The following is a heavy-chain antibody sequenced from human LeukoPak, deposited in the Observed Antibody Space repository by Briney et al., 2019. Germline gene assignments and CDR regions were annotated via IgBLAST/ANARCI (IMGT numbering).Heavy chain of an antibody. CDR2: INPNSGGT. D-gene: IGHD7-27*01. Sequence: ASVKVSCKASGYTFTSYYMHWVRQAPGQGLEWMGWINPNSGGTNYAQKFQGRVTMTRDTSISTAYMELSRLRSDDTAVYYCARDHENWGSRAFDIWGQGTMVTVSS. CDR1: GYTFTSYY. J-gene: IGHJ3*02. CDR3: ARDHENWGSRAFDI. V-gene: IGHV1-2*02.